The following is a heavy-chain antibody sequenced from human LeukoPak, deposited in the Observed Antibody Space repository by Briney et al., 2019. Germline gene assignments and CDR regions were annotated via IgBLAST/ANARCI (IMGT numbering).Heavy chain of an antibody. CDR2: IYYSGST. CDR3: ERTLRLGDLWD. CDR1: GGPISNNFYY. Sequence: SETLSLTSTVSGGPISNNFYYWGWIRQPPGKGLEWIGSIYYSGSTFYNPSLQSRVTVSIDTSNSQLSLSLTSVTAADTAVYYCERTLRLGDLWDWGQGSLVTVSS. D-gene: IGHD3-16*01. V-gene: IGHV4-39*01. J-gene: IGHJ4*02.